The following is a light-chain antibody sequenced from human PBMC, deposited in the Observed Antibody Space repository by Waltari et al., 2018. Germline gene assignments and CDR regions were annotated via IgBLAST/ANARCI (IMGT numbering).Light chain of an antibody. CDR2: GNI. V-gene: IGLV1-40*01. Sequence: HSVLTQPPSVSGAPGPRVAISCTGSNSNPGAGYDVPWYQQRPGTAPKVLIYGNIDRPSGVPDRFSGSKSGTSASLVITGLQAEDEADYYCQSYDTSPSGYVLGTGTKVTVL. CDR3: QSYDTSPSGYV. CDR1: NSNPGAGYD. J-gene: IGLJ1*01.